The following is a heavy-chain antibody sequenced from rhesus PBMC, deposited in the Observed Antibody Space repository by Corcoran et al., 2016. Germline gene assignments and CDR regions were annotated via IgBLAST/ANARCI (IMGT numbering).Heavy chain of an antibody. CDR1: GGSISRNY. CDR2: IYGSGGST. V-gene: IGHV4-160*01. D-gene: IGHD6-13*01. CDR3: ARDRSSWSVDY. J-gene: IGHJ4*01. Sequence: QVQLQESGPGLVQPSEPLSLTCAVSGGSISRNYWSCIRQAPGKGLEWIGRIYGSGGSTDYNPSLKSRVTISTDTSKNQFSLKLSSVTAADTAVYYCARDRSSWSVDYWGQGVLVTVSS.